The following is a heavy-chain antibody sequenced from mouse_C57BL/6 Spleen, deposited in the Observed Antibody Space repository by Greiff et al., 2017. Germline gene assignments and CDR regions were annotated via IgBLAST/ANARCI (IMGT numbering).Heavy chain of an antibody. D-gene: IGHD4-1*01. J-gene: IGHJ4*01. Sequence: EVQVVESGGGLVQPKGSLKLSCAASGFSFNTYAMNWVRQAPGTGLEWVARIRSKSNNYATYYADSVKDRFTISRDDSESMLYLQMNNLKTEDTAMYYCVRHTLTGYYAMDYWGQGTSVTVSS. CDR2: IRSKSNNYAT. V-gene: IGHV10-1*01. CDR1: GFSFNTYA. CDR3: VRHTLTGYYAMDY.